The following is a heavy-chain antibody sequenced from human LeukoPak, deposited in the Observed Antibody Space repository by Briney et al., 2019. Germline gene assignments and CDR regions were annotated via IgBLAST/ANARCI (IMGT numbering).Heavy chain of an antibody. CDR1: GASIRRSPNYY. D-gene: IGHD3-10*01. J-gene: IGHJ4*02. Sequence: PSETLSLTCSVSGASIRRSPNYYWGWIRQPPGKGLEWIGSIYYSGDTYFHPSLTSRVTISLDTSRNQFSLRLTSVTAADTATYYCVTYGSRTWYIFDNWGQGTVVTVSS. CDR3: VTYGSRTWYIFDN. V-gene: IGHV4-39*07. CDR2: IYYSGDT.